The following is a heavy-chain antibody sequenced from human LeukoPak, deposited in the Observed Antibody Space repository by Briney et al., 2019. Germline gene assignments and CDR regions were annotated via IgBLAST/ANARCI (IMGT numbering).Heavy chain of an antibody. CDR1: GFTFSSSA. V-gene: IGHV3-23*01. D-gene: IGHD2-15*01. CDR3: AKQLGYCSDGSCYFPY. J-gene: IGHJ4*02. CDR2: ISNNGGYT. Sequence: GGSLRLSCAASGFTFSSSAMSWVHQAPGKGLEWVSAISNNGGYTYYADSVQGRFTISRDNSKSTLCLQMNSLRAEDTAVYYCAKQLGYCSDGSCYFPYWGRGTLVTVSS.